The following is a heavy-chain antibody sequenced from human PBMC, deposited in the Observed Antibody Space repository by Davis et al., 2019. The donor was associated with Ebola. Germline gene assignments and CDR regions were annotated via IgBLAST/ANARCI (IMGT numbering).Heavy chain of an antibody. Sequence: SGPTLVKPTQTLTLTCTFSGFSLSTSGVGVGWIRQPPVKGLEWIGYIYYSGSTYYNPSLKSRVTISVDTSKNQFSLKLSSVTAADTAVYYCAREPATLVYYYGMDVWGQGTTVTVSS. D-gene: IGHD2-15*01. CDR3: AREPATLVYYYGMDV. V-gene: IGHV4-30-4*08. CDR2: IYYSGST. CDR1: GFSLSTSGVG. J-gene: IGHJ6*02.